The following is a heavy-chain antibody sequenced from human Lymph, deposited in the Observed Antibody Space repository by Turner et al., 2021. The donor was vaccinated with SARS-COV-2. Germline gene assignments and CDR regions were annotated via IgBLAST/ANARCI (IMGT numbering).Heavy chain of an antibody. J-gene: IGHJ5*02. D-gene: IGHD2-21*02. CDR3: ARETVNNWVDP. CDR1: GGSMNSNY. V-gene: IGHV4-59*01. CDR2: IYYRGST. Sequence: QVQLQQSGPRLVKPLETLSLTCTVSGGSMNSNYWSWIRQPPGKRLEWIGYIYYRGSTNYNPSLESRVTISVDTSRNQFSLKLTSVTAADTAIYYCARETVNNWVDPWGQGTLVTVSS.